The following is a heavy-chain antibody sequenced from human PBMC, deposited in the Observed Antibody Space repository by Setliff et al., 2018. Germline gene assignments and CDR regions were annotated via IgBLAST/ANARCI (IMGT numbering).Heavy chain of an antibody. CDR1: GYSFSSNA. Sequence: ASVKVSCKASGYSFSSNAFHWVRQAPGQTLEWMGWIHAGSSNTLYSQRFQARITISRDTSATTVHMELSSLRSDDTAVYYCARMSTSGPHYDYWGQGTLVTVSS. J-gene: IGHJ4*02. CDR2: IHAGSSNT. CDR3: ARMSTSGPHYDY. V-gene: IGHV1-3*01. D-gene: IGHD2-8*02.